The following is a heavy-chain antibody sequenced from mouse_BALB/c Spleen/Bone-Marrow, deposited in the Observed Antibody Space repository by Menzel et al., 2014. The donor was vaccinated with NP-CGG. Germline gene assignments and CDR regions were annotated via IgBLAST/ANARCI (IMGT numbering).Heavy chain of an antibody. CDR1: GYTFTDHA. Sequence: VQLVESDAELVKPGASVKMSCKASGYTFTDHAIHWVKQKPEQGLEWIGYISPGNGDIKYNEKLKGKATLTADKSSSTAYMQLNSLTSEDSAVYFCKSNNYGSSRGFVYWGQGTPVTVSA. V-gene: IGHV1S53*02. J-gene: IGHJ3*01. CDR3: KSNNYGSSRGFVY. CDR2: ISPGNGDI. D-gene: IGHD1-1*01.